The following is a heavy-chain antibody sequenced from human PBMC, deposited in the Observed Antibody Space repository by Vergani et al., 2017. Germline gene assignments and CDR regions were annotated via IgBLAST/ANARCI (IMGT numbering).Heavy chain of an antibody. CDR1: GGSISSGSYY. Sequence: QVQLQESGPGLVKPSQTLSLTCTVSGGSISSGSYYWSWIRQPAGKGLEWIGRIYTSGSTHYNPSLKSRVTISVDTSKNQFSLKLSYVTAADTAVYYCAREDPGNYYYGMDVWGQGTTVTVSS. CDR3: AREDPGNYYYGMDV. J-gene: IGHJ6*02. V-gene: IGHV4-61*02. CDR2: IYTSGST.